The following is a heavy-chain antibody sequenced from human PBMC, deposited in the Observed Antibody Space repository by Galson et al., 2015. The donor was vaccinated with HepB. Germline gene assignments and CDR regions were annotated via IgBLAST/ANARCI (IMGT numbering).Heavy chain of an antibody. Sequence: SLRLSCAASEFTFANYWMHWVRQIPGEGLLWVSRVNTDGANTAYADSVKGRFTISRDNTKNTVYLQMNSLRVEDTAIYYCVRDGVFSLGRGRPFDSWGQGTLVTVSS. CDR1: EFTFANYW. CDR2: VNTDGANT. D-gene: IGHD3-10*01. V-gene: IGHV3-74*01. J-gene: IGHJ4*02. CDR3: VRDGVFSLGRGRPFDS.